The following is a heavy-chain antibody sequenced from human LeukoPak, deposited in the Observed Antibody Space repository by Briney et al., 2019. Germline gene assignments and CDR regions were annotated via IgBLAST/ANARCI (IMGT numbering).Heavy chain of an antibody. CDR3: ARRRRIAEAGRSGGALDI. V-gene: IGHV4-59*08. J-gene: IGHJ3*02. Sequence: SETLSLTCTVSGASISTYYWTWIRQPPGKGLEWIGYIYNSGSTNYNPSLKSRVTISVDTSKNQFSLKLSSVTAADTAVYYCARRRRIAEAGRSGGALDIWGQGTMVTVSS. CDR1: GASISTYY. CDR2: IYNSGST. D-gene: IGHD6-19*01.